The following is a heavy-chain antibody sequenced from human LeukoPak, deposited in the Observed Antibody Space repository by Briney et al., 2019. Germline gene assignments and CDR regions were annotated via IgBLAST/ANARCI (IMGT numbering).Heavy chain of an antibody. J-gene: IGHJ4*02. CDR2: IWYDGSNK. V-gene: IGHV3-33*01. D-gene: IGHD1-26*01. CDR3: ARPTYSGSYYWFDY. CDR1: GFTFSSYG. Sequence: GGSLRLSCAASGFTFSSYGMHWVRHAPGKGLEWVAVIWYDGSNKYYADSGKGRFSISRDNFKNTLYLQMNSLRAEDTAVYYCARPTYSGSYYWFDYWGRGTLVTVSS.